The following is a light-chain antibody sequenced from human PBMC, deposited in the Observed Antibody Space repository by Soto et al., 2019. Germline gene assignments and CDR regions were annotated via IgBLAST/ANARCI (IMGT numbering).Light chain of an antibody. CDR3: QQSYSTPWT. V-gene: IGKV1-39*01. Sequence: DIQMTHSPSSLSASVGDRVTITCRASQSISSYLNWYQQKPGKAPNLLIYAASSLQSGVPSRFSGSGSGTDFTLTISSLQPEDFATYYCQQSYSTPWTFGQGTKVDIK. J-gene: IGKJ1*01. CDR2: AAS. CDR1: QSISSY.